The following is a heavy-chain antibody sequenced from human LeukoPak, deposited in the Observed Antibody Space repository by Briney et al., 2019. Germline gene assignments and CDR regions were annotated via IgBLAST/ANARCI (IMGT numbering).Heavy chain of an antibody. Sequence: GGSLRLSCAASGFTFSGSAMHWVRQASGKGLEWVGRIRSKANSYATAYAASVKGRFTISRDDSKNTAYLQMNSLKTEDTAVYYCTRRGGMVRGSTKFDYWGQGTLVTVSS. D-gene: IGHD3-10*01. CDR2: IRSKANSYAT. CDR1: GFTFSGSA. V-gene: IGHV3-73*01. J-gene: IGHJ4*02. CDR3: TRRGGMVRGSTKFDY.